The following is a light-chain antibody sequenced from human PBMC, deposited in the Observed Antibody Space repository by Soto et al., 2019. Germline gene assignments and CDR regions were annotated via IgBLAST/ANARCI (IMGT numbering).Light chain of an antibody. CDR3: QQYNSYSLT. CDR1: QSISSW. J-gene: IGKJ4*01. Sequence: DIQMTQSPSTLSASVGDRVTITCRASQSISSWLAWYQQKPGKAPKLLIYKASSLESGVPSRFSGSGSGTEFTLPISSLQPDDFATYYCQQYNSYSLTFGGGTKVEIK. V-gene: IGKV1-5*03. CDR2: KAS.